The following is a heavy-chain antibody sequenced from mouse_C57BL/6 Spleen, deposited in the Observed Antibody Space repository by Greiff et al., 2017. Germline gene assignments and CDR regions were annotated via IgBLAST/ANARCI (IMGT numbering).Heavy chain of an antibody. CDR1: GYSITSGYD. Sequence: VQLQQSGPGMVKPSQSLSLTCTVTGYSITSGYDWHWIRHFPGNKLEWMGYIRYSGSTNYNPSLKSRISITHDTSKNHFFLKLNSVTTEDTATYYCARGWGNYVAWFAYWGQGTLVTVSA. J-gene: IGHJ3*01. CDR3: ARGWGNYVAWFAY. V-gene: IGHV3-1*01. D-gene: IGHD2-1*01. CDR2: IRYSGST.